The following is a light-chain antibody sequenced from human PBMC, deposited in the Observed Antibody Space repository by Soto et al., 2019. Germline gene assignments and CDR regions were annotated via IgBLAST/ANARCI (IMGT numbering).Light chain of an antibody. J-gene: IGKJ2*01. V-gene: IGKV3-20*01. CDR3: QQYGSSPRYT. CDR2: GAS. CDR1: QSVSSSY. Sequence: EIVLTQSPATLSLSPGERATPSCRASQSVSSSYLAWYQQKPGQAPRLLIYGASSRATGIPDRFSGSGSGTDFTLTISRLEPEDFAVYYCQQYGSSPRYTFGQGTK.